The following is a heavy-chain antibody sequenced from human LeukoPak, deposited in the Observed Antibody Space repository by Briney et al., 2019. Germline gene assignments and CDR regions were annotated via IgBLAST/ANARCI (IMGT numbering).Heavy chain of an antibody. Sequence: PGGSLRLSCAASGFTFSSYEMNWVRQAPGKGLEWVSYISSSGSTIYYADSVKGRFTISRDNAKNSLYLQMNSLRAEDTAVYYCATQTRKSGYDFGIDWGQGTLVTVSS. CDR3: ATQTRKSGYDFGID. CDR1: GFTFSSYE. J-gene: IGHJ4*02. D-gene: IGHD5-12*01. V-gene: IGHV3-48*03. CDR2: ISSSGSTI.